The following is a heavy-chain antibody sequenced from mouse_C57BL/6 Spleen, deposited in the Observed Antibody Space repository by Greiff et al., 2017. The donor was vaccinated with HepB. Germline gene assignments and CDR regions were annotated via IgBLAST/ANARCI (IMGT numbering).Heavy chain of an antibody. J-gene: IGHJ1*03. CDR3: ARGLMIRGYFDV. Sequence: QVQLQQPGTELVKPGASVKLSCKASGYTFTSYWMHWVKQRPGQGLEWIGNINPSNGGTNYNEKFKSKATLTVDKSASTAYMQLSSLTSEDSAVYYCARGLMIRGYFDVWGTGTTVTVSS. CDR1: GYTFTSYW. V-gene: IGHV1-53*01. D-gene: IGHD2-4*01. CDR2: INPSNGGT.